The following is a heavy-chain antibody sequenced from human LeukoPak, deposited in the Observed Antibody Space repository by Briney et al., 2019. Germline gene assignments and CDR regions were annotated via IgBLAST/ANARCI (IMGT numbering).Heavy chain of an antibody. CDR3: ARETYYYDSSGYYHYYGMDV. Sequence: SETLSLTCTVSGGSISIGGYYWSWIRQHPGKGLEWIGYIYYSGSTYYNPSLKSRVTISVDTSKNQFSLKLSSVTAADTAVYYCARETYYYDSSGYYHYYGMDVWGQGTTVTVSS. J-gene: IGHJ6*02. CDR2: IYYSGST. V-gene: IGHV4-31*03. CDR1: GGSISIGGYY. D-gene: IGHD3-22*01.